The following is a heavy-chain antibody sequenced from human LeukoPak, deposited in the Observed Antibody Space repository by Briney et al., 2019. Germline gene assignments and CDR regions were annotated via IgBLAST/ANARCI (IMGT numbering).Heavy chain of an antibody. Sequence: ASVKVSCKASGYTFTSYYMHWVRQAPGQGLEWMGIINPSGGSASYAQKFQGRVTMTRDTSTSTVYMELSSLRSEDTAVYYCAREVRSLSAHQYYCGSGTTLDWFDPWGQGTLVTVSS. CDR1: GYTFTSYY. J-gene: IGHJ5*02. D-gene: IGHD3-10*01. CDR3: AREVRSLSAHQYYCGSGTTLDWFDP. CDR2: INPSGGSA. V-gene: IGHV1-46*03.